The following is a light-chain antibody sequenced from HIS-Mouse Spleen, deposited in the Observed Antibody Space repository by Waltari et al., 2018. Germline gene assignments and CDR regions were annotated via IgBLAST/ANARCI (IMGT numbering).Light chain of an antibody. J-gene: IGLJ3*02. CDR3: CSYAGSSTWV. Sequence: QSALTQPASVSGSPGQSITISCTGTSSDGGSYHLVSWYQQHQGKAPKLMIYEGSKRPSGVSNRFSGSKSGNTASLTISGLQAEDEADYYCCSYAGSSTWVFGGGTKLTVL. CDR1: SSDGGSYHL. V-gene: IGLV2-23*01. CDR2: EGS.